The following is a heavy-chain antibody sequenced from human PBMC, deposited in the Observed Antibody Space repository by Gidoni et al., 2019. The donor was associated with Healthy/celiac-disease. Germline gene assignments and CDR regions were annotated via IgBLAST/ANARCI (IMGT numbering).Heavy chain of an antibody. CDR3: AKDRAGYANDAFDI. CDR2: ISYDGSNK. Sequence: QVQLVEAGGGVVQPGWSLRLSCAASGFTFSSYCMHWVRQAPGKGREWVAVISYDGSNKYYADSVKGRFTISRDNSKNTLYLKMNSLRAEDTAVYYCAKDRAGYANDAFDIWGQGTMVTVSS. V-gene: IGHV3-30*18. CDR1: GFTFSSYC. J-gene: IGHJ3*02. D-gene: IGHD5-12*01.